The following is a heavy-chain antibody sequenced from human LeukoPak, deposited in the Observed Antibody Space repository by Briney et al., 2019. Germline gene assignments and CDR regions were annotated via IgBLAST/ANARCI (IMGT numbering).Heavy chain of an antibody. J-gene: IGHJ4*02. CDR1: GFTFSSYG. D-gene: IGHD5-18*01. Sequence: PGGSLRLSCAASGFTFSSYGMHWVRQAPGKGLEWVAFIRYDGSNKYYVDSVKGRFTISRDNAKNSLYLQMNSLRAEDTALYYCATLWSRDYWGQGTLVTVSS. CDR3: ATLWSRDY. V-gene: IGHV3-30*02. CDR2: IRYDGSNK.